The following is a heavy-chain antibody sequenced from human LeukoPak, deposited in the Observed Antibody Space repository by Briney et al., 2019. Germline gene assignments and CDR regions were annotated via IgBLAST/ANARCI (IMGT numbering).Heavy chain of an antibody. CDR2: ISSSSSYI. Sequence: GGSLRLSCAASGFTFSSYSMNWVRQAPGKGLEWVSSISSSSSYIYYADSVKGRFTISRDNAKNSLYLQMNSLRAEDTAVYYCARETYGDYGWYFDLRGRGTLVTVSS. CDR3: ARETYGDYGWYFDL. D-gene: IGHD4-17*01. J-gene: IGHJ2*01. CDR1: GFTFSSYS. V-gene: IGHV3-21*01.